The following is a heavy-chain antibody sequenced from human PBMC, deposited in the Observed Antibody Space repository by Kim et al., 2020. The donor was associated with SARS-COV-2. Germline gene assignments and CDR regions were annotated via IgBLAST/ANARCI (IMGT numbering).Heavy chain of an antibody. V-gene: IGHV3-7*01. CDR2: IAGDGSTK. Sequence: GGSLRLSCAGSGFTFNDDWMIWVRQAPGKGLEWVANIAGDGSTKYYVDSVKGRFTISRDNAKNSLYLRMNSLRSEDTAVYYCARDLTYHFGGSDYFDAFDLWGQGTMVTVSS. J-gene: IGHJ3*01. D-gene: IGHD3-10*01. CDR3: ARDLTYHFGGSDYFDAFDL. CDR1: GFTFNDDW.